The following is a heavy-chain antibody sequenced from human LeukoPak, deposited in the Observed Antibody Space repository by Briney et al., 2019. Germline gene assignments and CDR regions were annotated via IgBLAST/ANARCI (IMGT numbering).Heavy chain of an antibody. CDR1: GFTFSSYA. J-gene: IGHJ6*03. V-gene: IGHV3-23*01. D-gene: IGHD6-25*01. Sequence: PGGSLRLSCAASGFTFSSYAMSWVRQAPGKGLEWASAISGSGGSTYYADSVKGRFTISRDNSKNTLYLQMNSLRAEDTAVYYCARSRGDSSGSRGYYYYYMDVWGKGTTVTVSS. CDR2: ISGSGGST. CDR3: ARSRGDSSGSRGYYYYYMDV.